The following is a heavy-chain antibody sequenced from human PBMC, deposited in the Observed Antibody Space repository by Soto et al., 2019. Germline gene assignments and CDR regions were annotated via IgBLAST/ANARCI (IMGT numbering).Heavy chain of an antibody. CDR2: IYYSGST. V-gene: IGHV4-59*01. Sequence: SETRSLTCTVSGGSISSYYWSWIRQPPGKGLEWIGYIYYSGSTNYNPSLKSRVTISVDTSKNQFSLKLSSVTAADTAVYYCARTYDGSGPNSGGYSFDIWGQGTMVTVSS. CDR3: ARTYDGSGPNSGGYSFDI. D-gene: IGHD3-22*01. CDR1: GGSISSYY. J-gene: IGHJ3*02.